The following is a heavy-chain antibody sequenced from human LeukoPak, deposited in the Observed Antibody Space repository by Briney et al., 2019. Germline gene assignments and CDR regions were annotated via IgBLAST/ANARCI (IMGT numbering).Heavy chain of an antibody. J-gene: IGHJ4*02. CDR1: GYTFTNYY. D-gene: IGHD5-18*01. V-gene: IGHV1-2*02. Sequence: GASVKVSCKASGYTFTNYYIHWVRQAPGQGLEWMGWINPNSGGTNYAQKFQGRVTMTRDTSISTAYMELSSLRSNDTAVYYCARGDTATFDYWGQGTLVTVSS. CDR2: INPNSGGT. CDR3: ARGDTATFDY.